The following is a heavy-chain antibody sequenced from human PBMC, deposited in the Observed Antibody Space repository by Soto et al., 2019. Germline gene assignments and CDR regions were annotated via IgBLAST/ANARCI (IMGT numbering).Heavy chain of an antibody. CDR2: ISSSGSTI. D-gene: IGHD5-12*01. Sequence: VQVVESGGGLVKPGGSLRLSCAASGLSFVDAWMNWVRQAPGKGLEWVSYISSSGSTIYYADSVKGRFTISRDNAKNSLYLQMNSLRAEDTAVYYCARCYESPLPGRFDPWGQGTLVTVSS. CDR1: GLSFVDAW. CDR3: ARCYESPLPGRFDP. J-gene: IGHJ5*02. V-gene: IGHV3-11*01.